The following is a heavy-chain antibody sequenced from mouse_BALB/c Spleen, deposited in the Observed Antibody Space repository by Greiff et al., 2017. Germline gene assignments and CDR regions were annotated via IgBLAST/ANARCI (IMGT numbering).Heavy chain of an antibody. CDR1: GYSITSDYA. CDR2: ISYSGST. D-gene: IGHD2-14*01. Sequence: EVKLMESGPGLVKPSQSLSLTCTVTGYSITSDYAWNWIRQFPGNKLEWMGYISYSGSTSYNPSLKSRISITRDTSKNQFFLQLNSVTTEDTATYYCARDRYGFDYWGQGTTLTVSS. V-gene: IGHV3-2*02. J-gene: IGHJ2*01. CDR3: ARDRYGFDY.